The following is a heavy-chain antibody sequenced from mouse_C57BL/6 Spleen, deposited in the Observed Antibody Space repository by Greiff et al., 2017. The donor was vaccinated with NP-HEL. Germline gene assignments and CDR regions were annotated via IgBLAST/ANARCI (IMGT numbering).Heavy chain of an antibody. CDR1: GYSITSGYY. Sequence: VQLKESGPGLVKPSQSLSLTCSVTGYSITSGYYWNWIRQFPGNKLEWMGYISYDGSNNYNPSLKNRISITRDTSKNQVFLKLNSVTTEDTATYYCARGTTVVATPWYFDVWGTGTTVTVSS. CDR3: ARGTTVVATPWYFDV. J-gene: IGHJ1*03. D-gene: IGHD1-1*01. CDR2: ISYDGSN. V-gene: IGHV3-6*01.